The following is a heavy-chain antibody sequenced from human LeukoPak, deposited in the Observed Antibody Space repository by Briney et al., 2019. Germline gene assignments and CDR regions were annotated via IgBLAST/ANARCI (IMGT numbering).Heavy chain of an antibody. D-gene: IGHD6-19*01. V-gene: IGHV4-34*01. CDR2: INHSGST. J-gene: IGHJ4*02. CDR1: GGSFSGYY. Sequence: SETLSLTCAVYGGSFSGYYWSWIRQPPGKGLEWIGEINHSGSTNYNPSLKSRVTISVDTSKNQFSLKLSSVTAADTAVYYCARVLAVAGTEDYWGQGTLVTVSS. CDR3: ARVLAVAGTEDY.